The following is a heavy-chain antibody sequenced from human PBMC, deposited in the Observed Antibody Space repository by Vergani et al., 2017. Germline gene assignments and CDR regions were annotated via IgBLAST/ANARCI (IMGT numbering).Heavy chain of an antibody. D-gene: IGHD5-18*01. V-gene: IGHV1-69*05. CDR2: IIPIFGTA. CDR3: ARVPRGYSYGLRWFDP. J-gene: IGHJ5*02. CDR1: GGTFSSYA. Sequence: QVQLVQSGAEVKKPGASVKVSCKASGGTFSSYAISWVRQAPGQGLEWMGGIIPIFGTANYAQKFQGRVTMTTDTSTSTAYMELRSLRADDTAVYYCARVPRGYSYGLRWFDPWGQGTLVTVSS.